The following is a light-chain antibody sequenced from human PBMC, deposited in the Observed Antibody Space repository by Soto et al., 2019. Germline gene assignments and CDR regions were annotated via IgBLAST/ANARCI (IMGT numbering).Light chain of an antibody. CDR1: QSISNW. V-gene: IGKV1-5*03. CDR2: KAS. CDR3: HQSRT. J-gene: IGKJ1*01. Sequence: DIQMTQSPSTLSASVGDRVTITCRASQSISNWLAWYQQKPGKAPKLLIYKASNLESGVPSRFSGSGSGTEFTLTISSLQPDDFATYYCHQSRTFGQGTKVAVK.